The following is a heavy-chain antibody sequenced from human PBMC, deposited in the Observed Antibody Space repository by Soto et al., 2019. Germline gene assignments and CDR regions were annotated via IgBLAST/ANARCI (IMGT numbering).Heavy chain of an antibody. V-gene: IGHV5-51*01. J-gene: IGHJ3*01. CDR2: IYPGDSDT. CDR1: GYSFTSYW. CDR3: ARHLLKLRSLSPDDVFDL. Sequence: GESLKISCKGSGYSFTSYWIAWVRQMPGKGLEWMGIIYPGDSDTRYSPSFQGQVTLSVDRSITTAYLQWSSLKESDTAMYYCARHLLKLRSLSPDDVFDLWGQGKMVTVSS. D-gene: IGHD3-16*01.